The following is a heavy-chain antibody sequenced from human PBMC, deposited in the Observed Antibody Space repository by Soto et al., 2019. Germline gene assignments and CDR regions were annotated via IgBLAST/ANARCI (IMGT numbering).Heavy chain of an antibody. CDR3: ARGYSNSRNNWFDP. D-gene: IGHD4-4*01. CDR1: GGSISSGDYY. Sequence: PAETLSLTCTVSGGSISSGDYYWSWIRQPPGKGLEWIGYIYYSGSTYYNPSLKSRVTISVHTSKNQSSLKLSSVPAADTAVYYCARGYSNSRNNWFDPWGQGTLVTVSS. V-gene: IGHV4-30-4*01. J-gene: IGHJ5*02. CDR2: IYYSGST.